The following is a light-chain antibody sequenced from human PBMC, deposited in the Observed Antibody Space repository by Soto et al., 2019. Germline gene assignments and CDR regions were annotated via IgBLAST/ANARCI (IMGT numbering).Light chain of an antibody. CDR3: CSYARGSTYV. Sequence: QSALTQPASVSGSPGQSITISCTGTSSDVGSYNLVSWYQQHPGKVPQLMIYEGSKRPSGVSNRFSGSKSGNMASLTISGLQAEDEADYYCCSYARGSTYVFGTGTKVTVL. V-gene: IGLV2-23*01. J-gene: IGLJ1*01. CDR2: EGS. CDR1: SSDVGSYNL.